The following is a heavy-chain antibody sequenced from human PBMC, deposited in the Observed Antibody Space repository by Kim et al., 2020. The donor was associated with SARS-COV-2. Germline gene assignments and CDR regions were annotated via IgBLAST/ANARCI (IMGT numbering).Heavy chain of an antibody. V-gene: IGHV3-30*02. CDR3: AKDSKAEFGFFQH. J-gene: IGHJ1*01. Sequence: YADSVKGRFTISRDNSKNTLYLQMNSLRAEDTAVYYCAKDSKAEFGFFQHWGQGTLVTVSS. D-gene: IGHD3-16*01.